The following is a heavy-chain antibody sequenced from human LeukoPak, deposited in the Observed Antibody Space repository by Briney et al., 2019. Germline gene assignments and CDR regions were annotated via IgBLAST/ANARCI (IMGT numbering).Heavy chain of an antibody. CDR3: VKGIIYKYYYDSSAVGEDY. CDR2: ISGSGGNT. Sequence: PGGSLRLSCAASGFTFTSYDMNWVRQAPGKGLEWISGISGSGGNTYYADSVKGRFTVSRDNSKNTLYLLMNSLRADDTAVYHCVKGIIYKYYYDSSAVGEDYWGQGTLDTVSS. J-gene: IGHJ4*02. CDR1: GFTFTSYD. D-gene: IGHD3-22*01. V-gene: IGHV3-23*01.